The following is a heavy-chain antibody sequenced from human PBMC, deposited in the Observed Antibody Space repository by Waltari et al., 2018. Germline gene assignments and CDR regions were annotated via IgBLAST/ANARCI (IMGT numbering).Heavy chain of an antibody. CDR3: AKSSGRLTYYFDS. J-gene: IGHJ4*02. CDR2: ITGGGGST. V-gene: IGHV3-23*01. Sequence: EVQLLESGGGLVQPGGSLRLSCAASGFTFSSYGLSWVRLAPGKGRQWVSAITGGGGSTYSADSVKGRFSIFRDNSKNTVYLQMRSLRAEDTAIYYCAKSSGRLTYYFDSWGRGTLVTVSS. CDR1: GFTFSSYG. D-gene: IGHD6-19*01.